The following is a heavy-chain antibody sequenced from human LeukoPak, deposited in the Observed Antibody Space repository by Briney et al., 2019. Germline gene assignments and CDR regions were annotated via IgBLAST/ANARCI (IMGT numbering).Heavy chain of an antibody. CDR3: AKDYGDFGDSSSYLDH. CDR2: IRYDGSRK. J-gene: IGHJ4*02. Sequence: GRSLRLSCAASGFSFSSFGMHWVRQAPGKGLEWVTSIRYDGSRKHYTDSVKGRFTISRDNSKNTLYLQMNSLRDEDTAVYYCAKDYGDFGDSSSYLDHWGQGTLVTVSS. CDR1: GFSFSSFG. V-gene: IGHV3-30*02. D-gene: IGHD4-17*01.